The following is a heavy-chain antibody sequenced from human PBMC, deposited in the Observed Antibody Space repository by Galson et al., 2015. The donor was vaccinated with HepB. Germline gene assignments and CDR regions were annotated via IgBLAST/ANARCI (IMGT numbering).Heavy chain of an antibody. J-gene: IGHJ6*02. V-gene: IGHV1-18*01. Sequence: SVKVSCKASGYTFTSYGISWVRQAPGQGLEWVGWISAYNGNTNYAQKLQGRVTMTTDTSTSTAYMELRSLRSDDTAVYYCARDVGGSSFLPYGMDVWGQGTTVTVSS. CDR2: ISAYNGNT. CDR1: GYTFTSYG. CDR3: ARDVGGSSFLPYGMDV. D-gene: IGHD1-26*01.